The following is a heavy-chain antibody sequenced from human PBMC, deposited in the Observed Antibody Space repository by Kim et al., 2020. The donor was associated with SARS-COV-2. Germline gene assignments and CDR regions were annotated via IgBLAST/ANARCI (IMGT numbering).Heavy chain of an antibody. CDR1: GGSFSGYY. D-gene: IGHD6-19*01. J-gene: IGHJ5*02. CDR2: INHSGST. V-gene: IGHV4-34*01. Sequence: SETLSLTCAVYGGSFSGYYWSWIRQPPGKGLEWIGEINHSGSTNYNPSLKSRVTISVDTSKNQFSLKLSSVTAADTAVYYCARGRRQWLVRAEFDPWGQGTLVTVSS. CDR3: ARGRRQWLVRAEFDP.